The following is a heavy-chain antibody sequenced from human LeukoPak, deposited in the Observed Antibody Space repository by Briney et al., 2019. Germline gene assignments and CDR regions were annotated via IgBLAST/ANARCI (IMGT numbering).Heavy chain of an antibody. Sequence: SETLSLTCTVSGGSISSYYWSWIRQPPGKGLEWIGYIYYSGSTNYNPSLKSRVTISVDTSKNQFSLKLSSVTAADTAVYYCARVGPGYLYYFDYWGQGTLVTVSS. J-gene: IGHJ4*02. CDR1: GGSISSYY. CDR2: IYYSGST. V-gene: IGHV4-59*01. CDR3: ARVGPGYLYYFDY. D-gene: IGHD5-12*01.